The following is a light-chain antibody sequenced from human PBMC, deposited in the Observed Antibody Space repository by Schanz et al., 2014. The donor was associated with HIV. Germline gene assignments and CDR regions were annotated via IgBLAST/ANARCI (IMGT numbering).Light chain of an antibody. CDR1: QSVDSW. CDR3: QQSYSATPYT. Sequence: DIQMTQSPSTLSASIGDSVTITCRASQSVDSWLAWYQQKPGKAPKLLIHQASTLEKGVSSRFSGGGSGTEFTLTISSLQFDDFATYYCQQSYSATPYTFGQGTRLEIK. CDR2: QAS. J-gene: IGKJ2*01. V-gene: IGKV1-5*03.